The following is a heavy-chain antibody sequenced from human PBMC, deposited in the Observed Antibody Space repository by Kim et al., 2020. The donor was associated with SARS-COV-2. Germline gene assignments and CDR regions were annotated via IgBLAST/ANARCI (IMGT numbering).Heavy chain of an antibody. CDR3: AKDFWSGYQRLTILDY. D-gene: IGHD3-3*01. Sequence: GGSLRLSCAASGFTFSSYAMSWVRQAPGKGLEWVSAISGSGGSTYYADSVKGRFTISRDNSKNTLYLQMNSLRAEDTAVYYCAKDFWSGYQRLTILDYWGQGTLVTVSS. V-gene: IGHV3-23*01. J-gene: IGHJ4*02. CDR2: ISGSGGST. CDR1: GFTFSSYA.